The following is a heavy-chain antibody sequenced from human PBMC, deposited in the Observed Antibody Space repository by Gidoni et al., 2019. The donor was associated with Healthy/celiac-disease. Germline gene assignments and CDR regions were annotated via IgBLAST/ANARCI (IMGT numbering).Heavy chain of an antibody. V-gene: IGHV4-34*01. CDR2: INHSGST. CDR1: GGSFSGYY. Sequence: QVQLQQWGAGLLKPSETLSLTCAVYGGSFSGYYWSWIRQPPGKGLEWIGEINHSGSTNYNPSLKSRVTISVDTSKNQFSLKLSSVTAADTAVYYCARRVGATGFDYWGQGTLVTVSS. CDR3: ARRVGATGFDY. J-gene: IGHJ4*02. D-gene: IGHD1-26*01.